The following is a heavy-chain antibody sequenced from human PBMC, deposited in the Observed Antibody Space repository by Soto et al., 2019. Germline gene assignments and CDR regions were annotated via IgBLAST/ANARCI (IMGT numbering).Heavy chain of an antibody. CDR3: ARRDISGFPDY. CDR1: GYSFNNNW. V-gene: IGHV5-51*01. Sequence: LGESLKISCKGSGYSFNNNWIGWVRQMPGKGLEWMGIIHPGDSDSRYSPSFQGQVTMSVDRSINTAYLQWSSLKASDTAMYYCARRDISGFPDYWGQGTLVTVSS. J-gene: IGHJ4*02. D-gene: IGHD3-22*01. CDR2: IHPGDSDS.